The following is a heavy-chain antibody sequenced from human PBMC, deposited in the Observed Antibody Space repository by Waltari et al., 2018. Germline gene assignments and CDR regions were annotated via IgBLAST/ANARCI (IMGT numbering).Heavy chain of an antibody. CDR3: ARDKYSSSWYGEIFYYYYGMDV. CDR1: GYTFTGYY. V-gene: IGHV1-2*02. J-gene: IGHJ6*02. Sequence: QVQLVQSGAEVKKPGASVKVSCKASGYTFTGYYMHWVRQAPGQGLEWMGCINPNSGGTKYAQKFQGRVTMTRDTSISTAYMELSRLRSDDTAVYYCARDKYSSSWYGEIFYYYYGMDVWGQGTTVTVSS. D-gene: IGHD6-13*01. CDR2: INPNSGGT.